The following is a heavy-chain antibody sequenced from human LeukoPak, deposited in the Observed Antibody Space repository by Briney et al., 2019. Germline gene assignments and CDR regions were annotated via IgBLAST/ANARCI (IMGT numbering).Heavy chain of an antibody. CDR3: ARDRGGGYYDSTSDY. CDR1: GCTVSSNY. D-gene: IGHD3-22*01. J-gene: IGHJ4*02. V-gene: IGHV3-66*02. Sequence: GGSLRLSCAASGCTVSSNYMSWVRQAPGKGLEWVSVIYSGGSTYYADSVKGRFTISRDNSKNTLYLQMNSLRAEDTAVYYCARDRGGGYYDSTSDYWGQGTLVTVSS. CDR2: IYSGGST.